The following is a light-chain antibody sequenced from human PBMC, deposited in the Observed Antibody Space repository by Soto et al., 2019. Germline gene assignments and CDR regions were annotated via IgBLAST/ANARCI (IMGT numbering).Light chain of an antibody. Sequence: SYELTQPPSVSVAPGKTVRITCGGNNIGSKSVHWYQQKPGRAPVLVIYYDSDRPSGIPERFSGSNSGNTATLTISRVEAGDEADYYCQVWDSSSDRAVFGGGTQLTVL. CDR1: NIGSKS. V-gene: IGLV3-21*04. CDR3: QVWDSSSDRAV. CDR2: YDS. J-gene: IGLJ7*01.